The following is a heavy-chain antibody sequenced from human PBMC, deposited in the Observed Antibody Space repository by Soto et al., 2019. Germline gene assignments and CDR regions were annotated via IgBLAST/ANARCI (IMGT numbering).Heavy chain of an antibody. Sequence: PSETQSLTCTVSGGSISSYYWSWIRKPQGKGLEWIGYIYYSGITDYNPSLKSRVTISVDTSKSQFSLKLSSVTAADTAVYYCARGGGVYYFDYWGQGTLVTVSS. CDR3: ARGGGVYYFDY. CDR1: GGSISSYY. V-gene: IGHV4-59*01. J-gene: IGHJ4*02. CDR2: IYYSGIT. D-gene: IGHD2-8*02.